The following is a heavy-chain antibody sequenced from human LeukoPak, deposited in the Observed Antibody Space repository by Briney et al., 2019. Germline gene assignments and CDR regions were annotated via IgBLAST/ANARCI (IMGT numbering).Heavy chain of an antibody. CDR2: MNPNSGNT. V-gene: IGHV1-8*02. Sequence: ASVKVSCKASDYPLTNFGVSWVRQAPGQGLEWMGWMNPNSGNTGYAQKFQGRVTMTRNTSISTAYMELSSLRSEDTAVYYCARERHDYVWGSINWFDPWGQGTLVTVSS. J-gene: IGHJ5*02. CDR1: DYPLTNFG. D-gene: IGHD3-16*01. CDR3: ARERHDYVWGSINWFDP.